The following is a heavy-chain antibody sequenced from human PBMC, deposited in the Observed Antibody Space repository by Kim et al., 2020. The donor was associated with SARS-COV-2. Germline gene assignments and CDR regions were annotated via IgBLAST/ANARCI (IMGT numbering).Heavy chain of an antibody. V-gene: IGHV5-51*01. J-gene: IGHJ6*02. Sequence: GESLKISCKGSGYSFTSYWIGWVRQMPGKGLEWMGIIYPGDSDTRYSPSFQGQVTISADKSISTAYLQWSSLKASDTAMYYCARHLGGYSYGYLDYYYYGMDVWGQGTTVTVSS. D-gene: IGHD5-18*01. CDR2: IYPGDSDT. CDR3: ARHLGGYSYGYLDYYYYGMDV. CDR1: GYSFTSYW.